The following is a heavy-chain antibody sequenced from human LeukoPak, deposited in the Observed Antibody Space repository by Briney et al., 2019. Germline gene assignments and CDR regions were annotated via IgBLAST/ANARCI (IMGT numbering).Heavy chain of an antibody. D-gene: IGHD6-13*01. V-gene: IGHV4-4*07. CDR3: ARVREYSSSWYPLDYYYYMDV. Sequence: SETLSLTCTVSGGSISSYYWSWIRQPAGKGLEWIGRIYTSGSTNYNPSLKSRVTISVDTSKNQFSLKLSSVTAADTAVYYCARVREYSSSWYPLDYYYYMDVWGKGTTVTVSS. CDR1: GGSISSYY. CDR2: IYTSGST. J-gene: IGHJ6*03.